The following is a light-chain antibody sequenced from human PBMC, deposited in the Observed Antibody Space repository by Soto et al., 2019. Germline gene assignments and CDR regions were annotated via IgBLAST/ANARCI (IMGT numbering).Light chain of an antibody. J-gene: IGKJ1*01. Sequence: EIVLTQSPGTLFLSPGERATLSCRASQSVSSSYLAWYQQKPGQAPRLLISGASTRATGIPDTFSGSGSGKDFPLTVSRLETEVFAVYYCQQYATSPRTFGQGTKVEVK. CDR2: GAS. CDR3: QQYATSPRT. CDR1: QSVSSSY. V-gene: IGKV3-20*01.